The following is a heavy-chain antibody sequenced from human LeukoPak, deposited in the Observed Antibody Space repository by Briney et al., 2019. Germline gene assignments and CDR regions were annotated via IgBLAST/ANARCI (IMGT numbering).Heavy chain of an antibody. D-gene: IGHD3-9*01. CDR2: INGDGRNI. Sequence: GGSLRLSCVASGFTFSSYWMHWVRQDPRKGLVWVSQINGDGRNINYADSVRGRSTISRDNAKNTLYLQMNTLRVEDTAVYYCTRDLMDYDVSTGLHHYYMDVWGQGTTVTVSS. J-gene: IGHJ6*02. CDR1: GFTFSSYW. CDR3: TRDLMDYDVSTGLHHYYMDV. V-gene: IGHV3-74*01.